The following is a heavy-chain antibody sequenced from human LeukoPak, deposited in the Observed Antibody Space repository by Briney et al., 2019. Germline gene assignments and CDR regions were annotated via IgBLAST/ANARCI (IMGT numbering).Heavy chain of an antibody. CDR2: INPSGSA. CDR1: GGSFTGYY. Sequence: SETLSLTCTVYGGSFTGYYRSWIRQPPGKGLEWIGEINPSGSANYRPSLKSRLTISLDTPKNLFSLMLVSLTDADTAVYYCARKLSNRWLSPWGQGTLVIVSS. CDR3: ARKLSNRWLSP. J-gene: IGHJ5*02. V-gene: IGHV4-34*01. D-gene: IGHD6-19*01.